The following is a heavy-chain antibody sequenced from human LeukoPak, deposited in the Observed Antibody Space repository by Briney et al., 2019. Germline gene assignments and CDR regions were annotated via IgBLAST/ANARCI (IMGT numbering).Heavy chain of an antibody. CDR2: INHSGST. CDR3: ARASRVGGRTNWFAP. D-gene: IGHD3-10*01. Sequence: SETLSLTCAVYGVSFSGYYRSWIRQPPGKGLEWIGDINHSGSTNYNPYLKRRVTILVDTSKNQFFLQLSSVTTADHAVYFCARASRVGGRTNWFAPWGQGTLVTVSS. J-gene: IGHJ5*02. CDR1: GVSFSGYY. V-gene: IGHV4-34*01.